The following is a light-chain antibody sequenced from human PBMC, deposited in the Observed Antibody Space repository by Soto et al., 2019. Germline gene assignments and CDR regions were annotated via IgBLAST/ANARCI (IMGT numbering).Light chain of an antibody. CDR2: KAS. CDR1: QTISSW. CDR3: QHYNSYSVS. V-gene: IGKV1-5*03. J-gene: IGKJ1*01. Sequence: DIQMTQSPSTLSGSVGDRVTITCRASQTISSWLAWYQQKPGKAPKLPIYKASTLKSGVPSRFSGSGSGPEFTLTISSLQPDDFATYYCQHYNSYSVSLGHGTKVDIK.